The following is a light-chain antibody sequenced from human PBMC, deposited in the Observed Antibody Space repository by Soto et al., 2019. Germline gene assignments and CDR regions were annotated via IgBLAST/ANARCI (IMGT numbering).Light chain of an antibody. CDR3: QQYGSSSPWT. V-gene: IGKV1-5*03. Sequence: DIQKTQCPSTLSASVGDRVTITCWASQSVGRWLAWYQQKPGKAPKLLIYKASSLESGVPSRFSGSGSGTEFSLTISSLQPDDFASYHCQQYGSSSPWTFGQGTKVEIK. J-gene: IGKJ1*01. CDR2: KAS. CDR1: QSVGRW.